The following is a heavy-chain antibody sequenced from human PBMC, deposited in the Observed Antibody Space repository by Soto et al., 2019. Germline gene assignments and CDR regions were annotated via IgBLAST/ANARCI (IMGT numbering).Heavy chain of an antibody. Sequence: LRLSCAASGFAFSNYEMNWVRQAPGKGLEWVSYISLSGSTIYYADSVKGRFTISRDDAKNSLYLQMDSLRADDTAVYYCARESFSASPNFFDYWGQGTLVTVSS. J-gene: IGHJ4*02. D-gene: IGHD3-3*02. CDR2: ISLSGSTI. CDR1: GFAFSNYE. CDR3: ARESFSASPNFFDY. V-gene: IGHV3-48*03.